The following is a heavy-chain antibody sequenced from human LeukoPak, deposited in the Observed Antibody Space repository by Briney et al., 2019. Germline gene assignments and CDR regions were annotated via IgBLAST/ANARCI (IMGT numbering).Heavy chain of an antibody. Sequence: SQTLSLTFAICGDSVSSNSAAWNWIRQSPSRGLEWLGRTYYRSKWYNDYAVSVKSRITINPDTSKNQFSLQLNSVTPEDTAVYYCANLFRYCSGTSCTIARADADDYWGQGTLVTVSS. V-gene: IGHV6-1*01. CDR1: GDSVSSNSAA. D-gene: IGHD2-2*01. CDR2: TYYRSKWYN. J-gene: IGHJ4*02. CDR3: ANLFRYCSGTSCTIARADADDY.